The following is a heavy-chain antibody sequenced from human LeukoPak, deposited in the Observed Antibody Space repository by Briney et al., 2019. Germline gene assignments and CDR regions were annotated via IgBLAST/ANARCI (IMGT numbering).Heavy chain of an antibody. D-gene: IGHD6-19*01. CDR1: GFTFSSYA. J-gene: IGHJ4*02. CDR2: ISYDGSNK. CDR3: ASDQYSSGWYDY. Sequence: GGSLRLSCAASGFTFSSYAMHWVRQAPGKGLEWVAVISYDGSNKYYADSVKGRFTISRDNSKNTLYLQMNSLRAEDTAVYYCASDQYSSGWYDYWGQGTLVTVSS. V-gene: IGHV3-30-3*01.